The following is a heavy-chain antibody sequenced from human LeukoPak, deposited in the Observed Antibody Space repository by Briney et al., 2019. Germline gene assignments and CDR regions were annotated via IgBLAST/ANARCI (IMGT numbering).Heavy chain of an antibody. CDR2: ISGSGGNT. CDR1: GFTFSSYA. D-gene: IGHD2-2*01. CDR3: AKDWSCSSASCRFDY. J-gene: IGHJ4*02. Sequence: GGSLRLSCVASGFTFSSYAMSWVRRAPGKGLEWVSGISGSGGNTYYADSVKGRFTISRDNSKNTLYLQMNSLRAEDTAVYYCAKDWSCSSASCRFDYWGQGTLVTVSS. V-gene: IGHV3-23*01.